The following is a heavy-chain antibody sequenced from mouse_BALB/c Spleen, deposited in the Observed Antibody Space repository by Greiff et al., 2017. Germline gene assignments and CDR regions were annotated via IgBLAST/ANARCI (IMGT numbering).Heavy chain of an antibody. V-gene: IGHV5-9-4*01. CDR2: ISSGGSYT. CDR3: ARITTATAY. CDR1: GFTFSSYA. Sequence: EVQVVESGGGLVKPGGSLKLSCAASGFTFSSYAMSWVRQSPEKRLEWVAEISSGGSYTYYPDTVTGRFTISRDNAKNTLYLEMSSLRSEDTAMYYCARITTATAYWGQGTLVTVSA. D-gene: IGHD1-2*01. J-gene: IGHJ3*01.